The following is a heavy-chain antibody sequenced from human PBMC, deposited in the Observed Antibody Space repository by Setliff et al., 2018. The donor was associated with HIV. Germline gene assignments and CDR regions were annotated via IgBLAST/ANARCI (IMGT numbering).Heavy chain of an antibody. J-gene: IGHJ5*02. D-gene: IGHD3-22*01. CDR2: INHSGST. Sequence: PGGSLRLSCAASGFTFSSYAMHWVRQAPGKGLEWIGEINHSGSTNYNPSLKSRVTISVDTSKNQFSLKLSSVTAADAAVYYCASRVYYYDSSGYLREEGFDPWGQGTLVTVSS. V-gene: IGHV4-34*01. CDR1: GFTFSSYA. CDR3: ASRVYYYDSSGYLREEGFDP.